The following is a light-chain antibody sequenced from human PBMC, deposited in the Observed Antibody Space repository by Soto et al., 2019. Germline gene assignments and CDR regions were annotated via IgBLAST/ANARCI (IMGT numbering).Light chain of an antibody. V-gene: IGKV1-39*01. CDR2: AAS. CDR1: QSISSY. Sequence: DIQMTQSPSSLSASVGDRVTITCRASQSISSYLNWYQQKPGKAPKLLIYAASSLQSGVPSRFSGSGSGTDFTLTISSPQPEDFETYYCQQSYSTLWTFGQGTKVDIK. J-gene: IGKJ1*01. CDR3: QQSYSTLWT.